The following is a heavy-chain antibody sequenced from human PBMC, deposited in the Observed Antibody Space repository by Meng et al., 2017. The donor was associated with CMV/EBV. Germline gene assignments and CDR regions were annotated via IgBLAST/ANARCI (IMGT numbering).Heavy chain of an antibody. Sequence: VLLQRWGAGLCKPSSTRSLPCPVCGWSFSGYYWSWNRQPPGKGREWIGEINHSGSTNYNPSLTSRVTISVDTSKNQFSLKLSSVTAADTAVYYCASSLTYPDYWGQGTLVTVSS. CDR1: GWSFSGYY. CDR2: INHSGST. V-gene: IGHV4-34*01. J-gene: IGHJ4*02. CDR3: ASSLTYPDY. D-gene: IGHD2-15*01.